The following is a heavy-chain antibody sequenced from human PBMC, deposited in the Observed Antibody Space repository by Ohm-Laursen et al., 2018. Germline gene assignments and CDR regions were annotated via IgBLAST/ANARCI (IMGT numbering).Heavy chain of an antibody. V-gene: IGHV3-9*01. CDR2: ISWNSDSI. Sequence: SLRLSCSASGLTFSSYAMNWVRQAPGKGLEWVSGISWNSDSIGYADSVKGRFTISRGNAKNSLYLQMNSLRAEDTALYYCAKDSYSSSSYYYGMDVWGQGTTVTVSS. CDR3: AKDSYSSSSYYYGMDV. J-gene: IGHJ6*02. CDR1: GLTFSSYA. D-gene: IGHD6-6*01.